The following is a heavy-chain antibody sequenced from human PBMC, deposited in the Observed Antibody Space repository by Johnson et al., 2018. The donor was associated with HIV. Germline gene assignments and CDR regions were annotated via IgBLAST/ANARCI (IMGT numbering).Heavy chain of an antibody. D-gene: IGHD5-18*01. CDR2: IKSKTDGGTT. CDR3: TNPEPAMATGAFGI. Sequence: VQLVESGGGLVKPGGSLRLSCEASGFTFSNAWMSWVRQAPGKGLEWVGHIKSKTDGGTTDYAAPVKGRFTISRDDSKNMLYLQMNSLKNEETALYYCTNPEPAMATGAFGIWGQGTMVTVSS. CDR1: GFTFSNAW. J-gene: IGHJ3*02. V-gene: IGHV3-15*01.